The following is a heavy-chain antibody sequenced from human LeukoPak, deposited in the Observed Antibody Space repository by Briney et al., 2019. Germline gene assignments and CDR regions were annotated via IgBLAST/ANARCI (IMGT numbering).Heavy chain of an antibody. V-gene: IGHV4-38-2*02. CDR1: GYSISSGYY. CDR2: TYHSGST. CDR3: AREAIAATGNWFDP. Sequence: SETLSLTCAVSGYSISSGYYWGWIRQPPGKGLEWIGSTYHSGSTYYNPSLKSRVTISVDTSKNQFSLKVSSVTAADTAVYYCAREAIAATGNWFDPWGQGTLVTVSS. J-gene: IGHJ5*02. D-gene: IGHD2-15*01.